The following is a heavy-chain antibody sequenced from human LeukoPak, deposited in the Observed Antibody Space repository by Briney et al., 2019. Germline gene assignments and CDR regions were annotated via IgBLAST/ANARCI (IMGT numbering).Heavy chain of an antibody. CDR2: INHSGST. J-gene: IGHJ3*02. V-gene: IGHV4-34*01. CDR3: AKSNGYGLVDI. CDR1: GGSFSGYY. Sequence: KPSETLSLTCAVYGGSFSGYYWSWIRQPPGKGLEWIGEINHSGSTNYNPSLKSRVTISVDTSKNQFSLKLSSVTAADTAVYYCAKSNGYGLVDIWGQGTMVTVSS. D-gene: IGHD3-10*01.